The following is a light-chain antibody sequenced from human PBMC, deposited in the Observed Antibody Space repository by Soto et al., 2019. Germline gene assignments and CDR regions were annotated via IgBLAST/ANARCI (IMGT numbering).Light chain of an antibody. V-gene: IGLV1-47*01. CDR1: SSNIGSNY. J-gene: IGLJ2*01. CDR3: AAWDDSLSGL. CDR2: RNN. Sequence: QSVLTQPPSASGTPGQRVTISCSGSSSNIGSNYVYWYQQLPGTAPKLLIYRNNQWPSGVPDRFSGSKSGTSASLAISGLRSEDEADYYCAAWDDSLSGLIGGGTKLTVL.